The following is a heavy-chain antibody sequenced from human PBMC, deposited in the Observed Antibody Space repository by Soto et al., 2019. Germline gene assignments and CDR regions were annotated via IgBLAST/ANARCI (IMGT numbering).Heavy chain of an antibody. V-gene: IGHV3-30*04. CDR1: GFTFSRNA. J-gene: IGHJ5*02. CDR2: ISYDGSKK. Sequence: QVQLVESGGGVVQPGTSLRLSCAASGFTFSRNALHWVRQAPGKGLEWVAVISYDGSKKDYADSVKGRFTISRDNSKSTLYLQMNSLRVEDTAVYYCAKDPHYYGSGREDMGWFDPWGQGTQVIVSS. CDR3: AKDPHYYGSGREDMGWFDP. D-gene: IGHD3-10*01.